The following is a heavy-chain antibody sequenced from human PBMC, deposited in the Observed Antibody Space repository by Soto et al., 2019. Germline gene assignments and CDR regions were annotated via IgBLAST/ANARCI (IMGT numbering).Heavy chain of an antibody. CDR1: GFPFNTHG. J-gene: IGHJ5*02. V-gene: IGHV3-21*01. CDR2: IGSTSKDI. D-gene: IGHD3-10*01. CDR3: ATDRLGVRGVVGWFDP. Sequence: QLVESGGGLVRPGGSLRLSCAASGFPFNTHGMNWVRQAPGKGLEWVSSIGSTSKDIYCADSVKGRFTISRDNAKNSLYLQMNSLRAEDTAVYYCATDRLGVRGVVGWFDPWGQGTLVTVSS.